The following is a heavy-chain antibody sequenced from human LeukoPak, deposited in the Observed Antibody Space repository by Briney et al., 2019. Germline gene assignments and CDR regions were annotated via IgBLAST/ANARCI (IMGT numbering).Heavy chain of an antibody. Sequence: GSSVKVSCKASGGTVSSYAISWVRQAPGQGLEWMGGIIPIFGTANYAQKFQGRVTITADESTSTAYVELSSLRSEDTAVYYCARGWMDYGSGSYSGDYWGQGTLVTVSS. V-gene: IGHV1-69*01. CDR2: IIPIFGTA. J-gene: IGHJ4*02. CDR1: GGTVSSYA. D-gene: IGHD3-10*01. CDR3: ARGWMDYGSGSYSGDY.